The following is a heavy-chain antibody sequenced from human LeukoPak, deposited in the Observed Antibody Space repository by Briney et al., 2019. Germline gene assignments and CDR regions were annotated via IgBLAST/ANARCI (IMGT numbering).Heavy chain of an antibody. CDR2: ISTSGSYI. V-gene: IGHV3-21*01. J-gene: IGHJ6*02. D-gene: IGHD3-22*01. Sequence: PGGSQTLSCAASGFTFTRFNKNWVRQPPGKGLELVSSISTSGSYIYYADSVNGRFIISSDNAKNSLYLQMNSLRAEDTAVYYCARPFYYDSNGGQGMDVWGQGTTVTVSS. CDR3: ARPFYYDSNGGQGMDV. CDR1: GFTFTRFN.